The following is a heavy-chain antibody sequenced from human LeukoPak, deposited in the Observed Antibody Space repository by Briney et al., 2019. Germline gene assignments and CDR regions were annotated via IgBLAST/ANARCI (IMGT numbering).Heavy chain of an antibody. D-gene: IGHD3-10*01. V-gene: IGHV4-38-2*02. J-gene: IGHJ5*02. CDR3: ARDYGSGQYNWFDP. CDR1: GFTFSDYY. Sequence: PGGSLRLSCAASGFTFSDYYMSWIRQAPGKGLEWVGTIYYSGSAYYNPSLKTQVTISVDTSKNQFSLKLSSVTAADTAVYYCARDYGSGQYNWFDPWGQGTLVTVSS. CDR2: IYYSGSA.